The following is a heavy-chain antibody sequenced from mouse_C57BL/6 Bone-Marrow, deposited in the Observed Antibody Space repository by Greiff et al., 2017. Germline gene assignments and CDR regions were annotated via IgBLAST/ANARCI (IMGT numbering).Heavy chain of an antibody. CDR1: GYTFTDYY. V-gene: IGHV1-26*01. Sequence: VQLQQSGPELVKPGASVKISCKASGYTFTDYYMNWVKQSHGKSLEWIGDINPNNGGTSYNQKFKGKATFPVDKSSSTAYMALRSLTSEDSAVYYCITTGVPYWYFDVWGTGTTGTVSS. D-gene: IGHD1-1*01. CDR3: ITTGVPYWYFDV. J-gene: IGHJ1*03. CDR2: INPNNGGT.